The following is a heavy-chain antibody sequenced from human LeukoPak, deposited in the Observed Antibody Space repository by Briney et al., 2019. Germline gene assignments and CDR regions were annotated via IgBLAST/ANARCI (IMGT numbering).Heavy chain of an antibody. CDR3: ASYGDHGDYYYMDV. Sequence: PGGSLRLSCAASGFTFSSYAMHWVRQAPGKGLEWVAVISYDGSNKYYADSVKGRFTISRDNSKNTLYLQMNSLRAEDTAVYYCASYGDHGDYYYMDVWGKGTTVTVSS. CDR2: ISYDGSNK. CDR1: GFTFSSYA. V-gene: IGHV3-30-3*01. D-gene: IGHD4-17*01. J-gene: IGHJ6*03.